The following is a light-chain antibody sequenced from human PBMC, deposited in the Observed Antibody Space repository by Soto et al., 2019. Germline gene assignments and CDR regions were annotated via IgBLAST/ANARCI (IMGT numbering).Light chain of an antibody. CDR3: QQLNSPYN. V-gene: IGKV1-9*01. CDR2: AAS. J-gene: IGKJ2*01. Sequence: DIQLTQSPSFLSASVGDRVTITCRASQGISSYLAWYQQKPGKAPKLLIYAASTLQSGVPSRFSGSGSGTEFTLTISSLQPEDFATYHCQQLNSPYNFGQGTKLEIK. CDR1: QGISSY.